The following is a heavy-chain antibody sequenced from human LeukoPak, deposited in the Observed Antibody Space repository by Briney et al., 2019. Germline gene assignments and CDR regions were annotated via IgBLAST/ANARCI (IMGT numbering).Heavy chain of an antibody. V-gene: IGHV3-30*03. CDR1: GFTFSDYS. CDR2: ISHDGTTT. Sequence: PGGSLRLSCEASGFTFSDYSLHWVRQAPDKGLEWVAAISHDGTTTYYADSVQGRFTIPRDNSKNTLYLQMDSLRDEDTAVYYCVSRFDYWGQGTLVTVSS. J-gene: IGHJ4*02. CDR3: VSRFDY.